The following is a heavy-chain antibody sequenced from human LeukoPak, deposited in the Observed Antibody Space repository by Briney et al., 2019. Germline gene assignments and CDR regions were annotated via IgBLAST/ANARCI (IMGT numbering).Heavy chain of an antibody. D-gene: IGHD6-19*01. J-gene: IGHJ3*02. CDR2: IYYSGST. V-gene: IGHV4-39*01. CDR3: ASSSGWYAPNDAFDI. Sequence: PSETLSLTCTVSGGSISSSSYYWGWIRQPPGKGLEWIGSIYYSGSTYYNPSLKSRVTISVDTSKNQFSLKLSSVTAADTAVYYCASSSGWYAPNDAFDIWGQGTMVTVSS. CDR1: GGSISSSSYY.